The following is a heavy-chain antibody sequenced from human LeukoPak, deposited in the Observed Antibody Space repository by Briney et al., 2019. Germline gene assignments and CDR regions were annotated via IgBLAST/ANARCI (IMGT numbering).Heavy chain of an antibody. J-gene: IGHJ4*02. V-gene: IGHV4-59*01. CDR1: GGSISSYY. Sequence: PSETLSLTCTVSGGSISSYYWSWIRQPPGKGLEWIGYIYYSGSTNYNPSLKSRVTISVDTSKNQFSLKLSSVTAADTAVYYCARYLGYCSSTSCQYYFDYWGQGTLVTVSS. CDR2: IYYSGST. CDR3: ARYLGYCSSTSCQYYFDY. D-gene: IGHD2-2*01.